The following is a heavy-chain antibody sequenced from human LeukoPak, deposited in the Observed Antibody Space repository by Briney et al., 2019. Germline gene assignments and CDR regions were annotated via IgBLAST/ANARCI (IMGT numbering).Heavy chain of an antibody. D-gene: IGHD6-13*01. J-gene: IGHJ6*03. V-gene: IGHV4-34*01. Sequence: SETLSLTCAVYGGSFSGYYWSWIRQPPGKGLEWIGEINHSGSTNYNPSLKSRVTISVDTSKNQFSLKLSSVTAADTAVYYCARADLSSHNYYYYYYMDVWGKGTTVTVSS. CDR3: ARADLSSHNYYYYYYMDV. CDR2: INHSGST. CDR1: GGSFSGYY.